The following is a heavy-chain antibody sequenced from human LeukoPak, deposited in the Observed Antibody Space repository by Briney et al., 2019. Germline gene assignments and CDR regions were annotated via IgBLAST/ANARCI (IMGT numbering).Heavy chain of an antibody. D-gene: IGHD1-26*01. J-gene: IGHJ4*02. CDR2: ICPGDSDT. CDR1: GYSFANYW. Sequence: GESLKISCKGSGYSFANYWIAWVRQMPGKGLEWMGIICPGDSDTRYSPSCQGQVTISAEKSIRTAYLQWRSLWASDTAIYFCARLGEGATSNFAMAEVWGQGTLVTVSS. V-gene: IGHV5-51*01. CDR3: ARLGEGATSNFAMAEV.